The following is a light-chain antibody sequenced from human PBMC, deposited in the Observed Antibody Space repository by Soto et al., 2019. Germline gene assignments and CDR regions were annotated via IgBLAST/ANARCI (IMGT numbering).Light chain of an antibody. CDR3: CSYAGSSSPYV. J-gene: IGLJ1*01. Sequence: QSVLTQPASVSGSPGQSITISCTGTSSDVGSYNLVSWYQQHPGKAPKLMIYEVSKRPSGVSNRFSGSKSGNTASLTISGLQAEDDADYYCCSYAGSSSPYVFGTGNKVTVL. CDR2: EVS. V-gene: IGLV2-23*02. CDR1: SSDVGSYNL.